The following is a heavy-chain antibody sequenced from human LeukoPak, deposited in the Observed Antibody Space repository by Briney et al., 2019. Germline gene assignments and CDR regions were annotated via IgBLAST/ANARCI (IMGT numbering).Heavy chain of an antibody. D-gene: IGHD2-15*01. V-gene: IGHV3-30*18. CDR1: GFTFSSYG. CDR3: AKDESVVVAATLFDY. Sequence: GGSLRLSCAASGFTFSSYGMHWVRQAPGKGLEWVAAISYDGSNKYYADSVKGRFTIPRDNSKNTLYLQMNSLRAEDTAVYYCAKDESVVVAATLFDYWGQGTLVTVSS. J-gene: IGHJ4*02. CDR2: ISYDGSNK.